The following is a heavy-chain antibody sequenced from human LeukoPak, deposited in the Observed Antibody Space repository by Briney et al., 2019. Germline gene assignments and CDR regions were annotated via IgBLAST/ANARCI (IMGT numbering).Heavy chain of an antibody. Sequence: ASVKVSCKVSGYTFTGYYMHWVRQAPRQMPEWMGWINPNSGGTNYAQKFQGRVTMTRDTSLSTVYMELSRLRSDDTAVYYCATQATSGWHFSWGQGTLVTVSS. J-gene: IGHJ5*02. CDR2: INPNSGGT. CDR3: ATQATSGWHFS. D-gene: IGHD6-19*01. CDR1: GYTFTGYY. V-gene: IGHV1-2*02.